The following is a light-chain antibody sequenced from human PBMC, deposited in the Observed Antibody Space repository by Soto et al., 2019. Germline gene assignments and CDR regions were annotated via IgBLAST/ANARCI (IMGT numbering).Light chain of an antibody. Sequence: SYELTQPPSVSVSPGQTARITCPGDAWPNQYAYWYQQKSGQAPVVVIYKDNERPSGIPERFSGSSSGTTFTLTISEVQAEDEADYFCQSTGSSGPYLVVFGGGTKVTVL. J-gene: IGLJ2*01. V-gene: IGLV3-25*02. CDR1: AWPNQY. CDR2: KDN. CDR3: QSTGSSGPYLVV.